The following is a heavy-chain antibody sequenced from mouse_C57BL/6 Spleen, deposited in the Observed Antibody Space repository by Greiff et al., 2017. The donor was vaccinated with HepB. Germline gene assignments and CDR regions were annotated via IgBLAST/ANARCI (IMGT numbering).Heavy chain of an antibody. J-gene: IGHJ4*01. CDR3: ARPATVPGNRVGAMDY. CDR1: GFTFSSYT. D-gene: IGHD1-1*01. CDR2: ISGGGGNT. Sequence: EVKLVESGGGLVKPGGSLKLSCAASGFTFSSYTMSWVRQTPEKRLEWVATISGGGGNTYYPDSVKGRFTISRDNAKNTLYLQMSSLRSEDTAFYYCARPATVPGNRVGAMDYWGQGTSVTVSS. V-gene: IGHV5-9*01.